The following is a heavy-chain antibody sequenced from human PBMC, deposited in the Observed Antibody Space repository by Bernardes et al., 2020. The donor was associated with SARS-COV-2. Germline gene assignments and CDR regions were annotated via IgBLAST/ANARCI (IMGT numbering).Heavy chain of an antibody. CDR1: GFTVSTHY. J-gene: IGHJ4*02. CDR2: IQTGGNT. CDR3: ARETDLDY. V-gene: IGHV3-66*02. Sequence: GGSLRLSCAASGFTVSTHYMSWVRQAPGKGLEWVSVIQTGGNTYYADSVQGRFTISRDNSKNTLYLEMNNLRVEDTAMYYCARETDLDYWGQGTLVTVSS.